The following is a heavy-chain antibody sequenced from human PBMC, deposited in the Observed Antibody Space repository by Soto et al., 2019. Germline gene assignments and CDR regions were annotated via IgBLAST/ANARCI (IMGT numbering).Heavy chain of an antibody. CDR2: INPSGGST. V-gene: IGHV1-46*01. CDR1: GYTFTSYY. CDR3: ARDLLAAAGNYYYYYGMDV. Sequence: ASVKVSCKASGYTFTSYYMHWVRQAPGQGLEWMGIINPSGGSTGYAQKFQGRVTMTRDTSTSTVYMELSSLRSEDTAVYYCARDLLAAAGNYYYYYGMDVWGQGTTVTVSS. D-gene: IGHD6-13*01. J-gene: IGHJ6*02.